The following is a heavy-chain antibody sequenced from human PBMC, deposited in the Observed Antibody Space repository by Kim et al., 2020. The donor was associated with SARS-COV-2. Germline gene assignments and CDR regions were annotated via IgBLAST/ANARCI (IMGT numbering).Heavy chain of an antibody. CDR3: ARPAVVSADWYFDR. Sequence: GGSLRLSCAASGLSVSSYAMHWVRQAPGRGLEWVALMSYDGSSEFYADSVKGRFTISRDNAKNTLYLQLSGLRTEDTAVYYCARPAVVSADWYFDRWGRG. D-gene: IGHD6-19*01. V-gene: IGHV3-30*04. J-gene: IGHJ2*01. CDR1: GLSVSSYA. CDR2: MSYDGSSE.